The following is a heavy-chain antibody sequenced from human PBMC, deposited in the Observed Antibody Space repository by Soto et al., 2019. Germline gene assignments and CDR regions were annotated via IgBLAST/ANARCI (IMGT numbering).Heavy chain of an antibody. CDR2: ISAYNGNT. J-gene: IGHJ6*04. V-gene: IGHV1-18*01. Sequence: ASVKVSCKASGYTFTSYGISWVRQAPGQGLEWMGWISAYNGNTNYAQKLQGRVTMTTDTSTSTAYMELRSLRADDTAVYYCAKKEADSCGGVGRTYYYYGMDVWGKGTTVTVPS. CDR3: AKKEADSCGGVGRTYYYYGMDV. CDR1: GYTFTSYG. D-gene: IGHD2-21*01.